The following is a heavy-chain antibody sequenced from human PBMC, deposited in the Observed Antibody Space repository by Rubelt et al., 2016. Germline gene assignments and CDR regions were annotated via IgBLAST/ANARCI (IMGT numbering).Heavy chain of an antibody. J-gene: IGHJ4*02. V-gene: IGHV4-34*01. CDR3: SRHRASGLTAVFDY. CDR1: GGSFSGYF. D-gene: IGHD7-27*01. Sequence: QVQLQQWGAGLLKPSETLSLTCGVYGGSFSGYFWSWIRQSPGTGLEWIGEITHSGSTTYNPSLKSRVTISVDTSTDQFSRRVTSVTTADTAVYYLSRHRASGLTAVFDYWGQGTLVTVSS. CDR2: ITHSGST.